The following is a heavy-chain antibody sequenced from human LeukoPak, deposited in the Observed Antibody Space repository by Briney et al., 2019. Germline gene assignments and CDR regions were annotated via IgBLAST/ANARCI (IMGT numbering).Heavy chain of an antibody. Sequence: GASVKVSCKAPGGTFSSYAISWVRQAPGQGLEWMGGIIPIFGTANYAQKFQGRVTITADKSTSTAYMELSSLRSEDTAVYYCARERVDTAMVTTGYYYYMDVWGKGTTVTVSS. CDR1: GGTFSSYA. CDR3: ARERVDTAMVTTGYYYYMDV. V-gene: IGHV1-69*06. CDR2: IIPIFGTA. D-gene: IGHD5-18*01. J-gene: IGHJ6*03.